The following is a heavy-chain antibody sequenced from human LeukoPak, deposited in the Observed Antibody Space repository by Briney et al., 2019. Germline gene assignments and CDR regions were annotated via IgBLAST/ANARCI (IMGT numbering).Heavy chain of an antibody. V-gene: IGHV5-51*01. CDR3: ARQPRYCSSTSCYTGRWFDP. CDR1: GYTFNSYW. CDR2: IFPGDSDA. J-gene: IGHJ5*02. Sequence: GESLKISCKSFGYTFNSYWIGWVRQMPGKGPEWMGIIFPGDSDARYSPSFQGQVTISADKSISTAYLQWSSLKASDTAMYYCARQPRYCSSTSCYTGRWFDPWGQGTLVTVSS. D-gene: IGHD2-2*02.